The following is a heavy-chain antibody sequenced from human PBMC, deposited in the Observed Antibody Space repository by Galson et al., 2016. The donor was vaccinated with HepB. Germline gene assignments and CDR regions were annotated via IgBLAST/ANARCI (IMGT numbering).Heavy chain of an antibody. CDR1: GDTYSKST. D-gene: IGHD6-19*01. V-gene: IGHV1-69*02. CDR2: IIPTLGLT. J-gene: IGHJ3*02. Sequence: SVKVSCKASGDTYSKSTFSWVRQAPGQGLEWMGRIIPTLGLTHYAQKFQGRVTITADLSTTSAYMEVRSLRSDDTAMYYCAADLQWQVYSTHMFDMWGQGTLVTVSP. CDR3: AADLQWQVYSTHMFDM.